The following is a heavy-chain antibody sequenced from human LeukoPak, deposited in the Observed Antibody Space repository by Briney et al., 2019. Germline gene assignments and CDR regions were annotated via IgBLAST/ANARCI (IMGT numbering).Heavy chain of an antibody. J-gene: IGHJ4*02. V-gene: IGHV1-69*13. D-gene: IGHD1-20*01. CDR2: IIPIFGTA. Sequence: ASVKVSCKASGGTFSSYAISWVRQAPGQGLEWMGGIIPIFGTANYAQKFQGRVTITADESTSTAYMELSSLRSEDTAVYYCAREEAPEGSESLTGTTGYWGQGTLVTVSS. CDR3: AREEAPEGSESLTGTTGY. CDR1: GGTFSSYA.